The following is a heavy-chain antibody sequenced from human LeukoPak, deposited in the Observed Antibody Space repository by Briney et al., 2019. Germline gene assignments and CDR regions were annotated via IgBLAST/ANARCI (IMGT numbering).Heavy chain of an antibody. Sequence: GGSLRLSCAASGFTFSSYSMNWVRQAPGKGLEWVSYISSSSSTIYYADSVKGRFTISRDNAKNSLYLQMNSLRDEDTAVYYCARGFRWELLDAFDIWGQGTMVTVSS. J-gene: IGHJ3*02. D-gene: IGHD1-26*01. CDR3: ARGFRWELLDAFDI. CDR1: GFTFSSYS. CDR2: ISSSSSTI. V-gene: IGHV3-48*02.